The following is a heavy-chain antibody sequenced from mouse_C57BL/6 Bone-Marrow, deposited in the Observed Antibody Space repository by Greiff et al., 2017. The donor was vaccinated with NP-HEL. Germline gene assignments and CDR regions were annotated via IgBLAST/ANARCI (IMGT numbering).Heavy chain of an antibody. D-gene: IGHD4-1*01. V-gene: IGHV1-15*01. CDR1: GYTFTDYE. Sequence: VQLQQSGAELVRPGASVTLSCKASGYTFTDYEMHWVKQTPVHGLEWIGAIDPETGGTAYNQKFKGKAILTADKSSSTAYMELRSLTSEDSAVYYCTRGLTGTFAWFAYWGQGTLVTVSA. CDR3: TRGLTGTFAWFAY. CDR2: IDPETGGT. J-gene: IGHJ3*01.